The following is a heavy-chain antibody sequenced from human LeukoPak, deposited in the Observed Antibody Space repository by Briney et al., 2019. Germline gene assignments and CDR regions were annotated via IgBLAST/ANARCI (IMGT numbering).Heavy chain of an antibody. V-gene: IGHV4-4*07. CDR3: AREVVPGVISTVRFDP. CDR2: IYTSGST. D-gene: IGHD2-2*01. Sequence: SETLSLTCTVSGASISTYYWCWIRQPAGEGLEWIGRIYTSGSTDYNPSLKSRATVSVDKSKNQLSLKLSSVTAADTAVYYCAREVVPGVISTVRFDPWGQGTLVTVSS. CDR1: GASISTYY. J-gene: IGHJ5*02.